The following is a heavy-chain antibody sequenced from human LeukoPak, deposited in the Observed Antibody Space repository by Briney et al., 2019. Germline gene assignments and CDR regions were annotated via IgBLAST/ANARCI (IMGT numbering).Heavy chain of an antibody. J-gene: IGHJ4*02. Sequence: SETLSLTCTVSGGSISSSSYYWGWIRQPPGKGLEWIGSIYYSGSTYYNPSLKSRVTISVDTSKNQFSLKLSSVTAADTAVYYCARGPEGYYYDSSGYRIYFDYWGQGTLVTVSS. CDR1: GGSISSSSYY. CDR2: IYYSGST. V-gene: IGHV4-39*07. D-gene: IGHD3-22*01. CDR3: ARGPEGYYYDSSGYRIYFDY.